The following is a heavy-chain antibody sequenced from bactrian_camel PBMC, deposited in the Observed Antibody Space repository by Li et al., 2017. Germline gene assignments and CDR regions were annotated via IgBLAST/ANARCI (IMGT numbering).Heavy chain of an antibody. CDR1: GDIFSSAA. CDR3: SLAHQYGGTWFAATNY. V-gene: IGHV3S7*01. J-gene: IGHJ4*01. CDR2: ISSDGRVT. D-gene: IGHD2*01. Sequence: HVQLVESGGGLVQPGGSLKLSCTASGDIFSSAAMSWVRQAPGKGFEWVSHISSDGRVTYYADSMKGRFTMSRDNAKSMLYLQLNSLKSDDTAMYYCSLAHQYGGTWFAATNYRGQGTQVTVS.